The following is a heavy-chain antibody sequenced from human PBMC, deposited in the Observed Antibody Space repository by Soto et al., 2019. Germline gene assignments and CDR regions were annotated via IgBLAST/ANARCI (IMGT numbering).Heavy chain of an antibody. D-gene: IGHD6-19*01. J-gene: IGHJ4*02. CDR3: SRAGVQWLVAPFDY. CDR2: IISSSSYT. CDR1: GFTFSGYY. Sequence: QVQLVESGGGLVKPGGSLRLSCAASGFTFSGYYMSWIRQAPGKGLEWVSYIISSSSYTNYADSVKGRFTISRDNAKSSLYLQMNSLRAEDTAVYYCSRAGVQWLVAPFDYWGQGDLVNVSS. V-gene: IGHV3-11*05.